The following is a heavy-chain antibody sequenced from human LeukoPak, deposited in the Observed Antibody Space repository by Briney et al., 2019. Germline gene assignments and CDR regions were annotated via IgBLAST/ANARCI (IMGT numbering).Heavy chain of an antibody. CDR2: INHNGNVN. J-gene: IGHJ6*02. CDR3: ARGGGLDV. CDR1: GFTFSSYG. V-gene: IGHV3-7*03. Sequence: GGSLRLSCAASGFTFSSYGMHWVRQAPGKGLEWVASINHNGNVNYYVDSVKGRFTISRDNAKNSLYLQMSNLRAEDTAVYFCARGGGLDVWGQGATVTVSS. D-gene: IGHD3-16*01.